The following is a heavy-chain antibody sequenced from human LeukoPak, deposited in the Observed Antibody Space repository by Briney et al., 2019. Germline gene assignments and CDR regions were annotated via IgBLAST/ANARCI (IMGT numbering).Heavy chain of an antibody. Sequence: KPGGSLRLSCAAAGFRFNSYSRNWVRQAPGKGLEWVGYIYYSGSTNYNPSLKSRVTISVDTSKNQFSLKLSSVTAADTAVYYCARPVVPAVLDAFDIWGQGTMVTVSS. CDR1: GFRFNSYS. CDR2: IYYSGST. J-gene: IGHJ3*02. D-gene: IGHD2-2*01. V-gene: IGHV4-59*01. CDR3: ARPVVPAVLDAFDI.